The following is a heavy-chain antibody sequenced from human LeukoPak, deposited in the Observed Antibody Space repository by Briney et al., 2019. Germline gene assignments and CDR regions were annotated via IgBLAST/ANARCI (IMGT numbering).Heavy chain of an antibody. J-gene: IGHJ6*04. Sequence: GGSLRLSCAASGFTFSSYGMSWVRQAPGKGLEWVSAISATGGTTYYADSVKGRFTISRDNSKNTLYLQMNSLRAEDTAVYYCAELGITMIGGVWGKGTTVTISS. D-gene: IGHD3-10*02. CDR3: AELGITMIGGV. CDR2: ISATGGTT. V-gene: IGHV3-23*01. CDR1: GFTFSSYG.